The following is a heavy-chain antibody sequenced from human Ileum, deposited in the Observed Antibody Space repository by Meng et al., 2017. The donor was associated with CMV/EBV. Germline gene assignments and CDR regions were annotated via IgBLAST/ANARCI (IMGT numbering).Heavy chain of an antibody. CDR1: GDSTNKEY. CDR3: ARWVPGSPGFDY. V-gene: IGHV4-4*07. CDR2: FQSTGDT. D-gene: IGHD1-1*01. Sequence: QVLLKESRTVLLKPSEYLSLTRGVSGDSTNKEYWNRLRPPAGKRLELIGRFQSTGDTYCKPFLKSRVTISIDTSKNQFFLNLNFVTAATTTMYYCARWVPGSPGFDYWGHGTLVTVSS. J-gene: IGHJ4*01.